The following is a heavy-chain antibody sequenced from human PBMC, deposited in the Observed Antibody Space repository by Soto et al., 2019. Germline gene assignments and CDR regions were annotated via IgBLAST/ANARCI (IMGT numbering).Heavy chain of an antibody. D-gene: IGHD6-13*01. CDR2: IYSGGST. CDR3: ARVEGSSSWYYFDY. V-gene: IGHV3-66*01. J-gene: IGHJ4*02. CDR1: GFTVSSNY. Sequence: GESLKISCAASGFTVSSNYMSWVRQAPGKGLEWVSVIYSGGSTYYADSVKGRFTISRHNSKNTLYLQMNSLRAEDTAVYYCARVEGSSSWYYFDYWGQGTLVTVSS.